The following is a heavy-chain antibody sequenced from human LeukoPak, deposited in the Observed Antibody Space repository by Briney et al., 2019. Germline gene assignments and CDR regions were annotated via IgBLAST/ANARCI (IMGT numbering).Heavy chain of an antibody. D-gene: IGHD4/OR15-4a*01. CDR3: AKVSLNMVNDAFDI. Sequence: GGSLRLSCAASGFTFSSYGMLWVRQAPGKGLEWVAFIRYDGSRKYYADSVKGRFTISRDNSKNTLYLQMNSLRAEDTAMYYCAKVSLNMVNDAFDIWGQGTMVSVSS. CDR1: GFTFSSYG. V-gene: IGHV3-30*02. CDR2: IRYDGSRK. J-gene: IGHJ3*02.